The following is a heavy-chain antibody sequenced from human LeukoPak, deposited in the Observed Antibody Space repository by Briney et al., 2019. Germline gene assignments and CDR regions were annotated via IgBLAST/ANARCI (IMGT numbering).Heavy chain of an antibody. J-gene: IGHJ4*02. CDR3: ARVSADYYGRERFDY. D-gene: IGHD3-10*01. CDR1: GYTFTGYY. V-gene: IGHV1-2*02. CDR2: INPNSGGT. Sequence: ASVKVSCKASGYTFTGYYMHWVRQAPGQGLEWMGWINPNSGGTNYAQKFQGRVTMTRDTSISTAYMELSRLRSDDTAVYYCARVSADYYGRERFDYWGQGTLVTVSS.